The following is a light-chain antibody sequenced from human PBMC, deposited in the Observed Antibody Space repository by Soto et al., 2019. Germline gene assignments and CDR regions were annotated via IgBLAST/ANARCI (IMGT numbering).Light chain of an antibody. CDR1: SSNVGGYKY. CDR2: DVS. J-gene: IGLJ1*01. V-gene: IGLV2-14*01. CDR3: SSYTSSSPCV. Sequence: QSALTKPASVSGSPGHSITISCTGTSSNVGGYKYVSWYQQYPGKAPKLMMYDVSNRPSGVSNRFSGSKSGNTASLTISGLQAEDEADYYCSSYTSSSPCVFGTGTKVTVL.